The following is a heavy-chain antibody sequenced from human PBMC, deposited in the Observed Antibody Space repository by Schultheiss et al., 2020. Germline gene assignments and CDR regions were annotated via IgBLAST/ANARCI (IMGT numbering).Heavy chain of an antibody. V-gene: IGHV3-9*01. CDR3: AKEARVRSSGIDY. D-gene: IGHD6-6*01. CDR1: GFTFSSYW. Sequence: GGSLRLSCAASGFTFSSYWMHWVRQAPGKGLVWVSGISWNSGSIGYADSVKGRFTISRDNAKNSLYLQMNSLRAEDTALYYCAKEARVRSSGIDYWGQGTLVTVSS. CDR2: ISWNSGSI. J-gene: IGHJ4*02.